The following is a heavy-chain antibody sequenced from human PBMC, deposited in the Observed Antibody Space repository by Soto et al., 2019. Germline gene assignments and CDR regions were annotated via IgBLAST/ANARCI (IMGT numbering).Heavy chain of an antibody. Sequence: GESLKISGKGSGYSFTSYWISWVRQMPGKGLEWMGRIDPSDSYTNYSPSFQGHVTISADKSISTAYLQWSSLKASDTAMYYCARRYGDSYYYYGMDVWGQGTTVTVSS. J-gene: IGHJ6*02. CDR1: GYSFTSYW. V-gene: IGHV5-10-1*01. D-gene: IGHD4-17*01. CDR3: ARRYGDSYYYYGMDV. CDR2: IDPSDSYT.